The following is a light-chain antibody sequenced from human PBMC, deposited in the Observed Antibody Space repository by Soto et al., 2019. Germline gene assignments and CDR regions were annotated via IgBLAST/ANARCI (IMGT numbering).Light chain of an antibody. CDR3: QQYKSYPMT. CDR1: QDISNH. J-gene: IGKJ1*01. Sequence: DIQMTQSPSSLSASVGDRVTITCRASQDISNHLAWFQQKAGIAPKSLIYAASRLQSGVPSKFSGSGSGTDFTLTISSLQPEDFATYYCQQYKSYPMTFGQGTKVEIK. V-gene: IGKV1-16*02. CDR2: AAS.